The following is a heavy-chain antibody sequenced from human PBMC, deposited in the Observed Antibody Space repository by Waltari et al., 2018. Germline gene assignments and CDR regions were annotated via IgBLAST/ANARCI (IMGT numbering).Heavy chain of an antibody. CDR2: ISGSGGRT. V-gene: IGHV3-23*01. CDR1: GFTFSSYA. Sequence: EVQLLESGGGLVQPGGSLRLSCAASGFTFSSYAMSWVRQAPGKGLEWVSAISGSGGRTYDADSVKGRFTISRDNSKNTLYLQMNSLRAEDTAVYYCAKILSGWYLGYWGQGTLVTVSS. J-gene: IGHJ4*02. D-gene: IGHD6-19*01. CDR3: AKILSGWYLGY.